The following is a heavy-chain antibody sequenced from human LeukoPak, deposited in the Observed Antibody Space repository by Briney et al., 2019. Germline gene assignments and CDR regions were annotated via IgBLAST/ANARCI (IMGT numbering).Heavy chain of an antibody. CDR1: GGTFRGFF. Sequence: PSETLSLTCAVSGGTFRGFFWSWIRQPPGKGPAWIGEIDHSGSTNYDPSLESRVTISVDTCKNQFSLKLSSVTAADTAVYYCARGGGLRYFDWLLDSNYGMDVWGQGTTVTVSS. D-gene: IGHD3-9*01. J-gene: IGHJ6*02. CDR2: IDHSGST. CDR3: ARGGGLRYFDWLLDSNYGMDV. V-gene: IGHV4-34*01.